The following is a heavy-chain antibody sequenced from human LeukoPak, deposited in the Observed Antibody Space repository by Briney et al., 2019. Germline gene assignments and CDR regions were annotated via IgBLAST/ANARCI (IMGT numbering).Heavy chain of an antibody. Sequence: TGGSLRLSCAASGYTFSSYAMSWVRQAPGKGLEWVSAISGSGGSTYYADSVKGRFTISRDNSKNTLYLQMNSLRAEDTAVYYCAKWSGYDPYYVYWGQGTLVTVSS. D-gene: IGHD5-12*01. CDR1: GYTFSSYA. V-gene: IGHV3-23*01. CDR3: AKWSGYDPYYVY. CDR2: ISGSGGST. J-gene: IGHJ4*02.